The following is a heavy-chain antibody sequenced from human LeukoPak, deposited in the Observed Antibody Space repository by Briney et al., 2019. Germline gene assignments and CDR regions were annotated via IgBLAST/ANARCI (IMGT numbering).Heavy chain of an antibody. V-gene: IGHV3-23*01. CDR1: GFTFSTFA. CDR2: ISGSGGST. J-gene: IGHJ4*02. CDR3: AKFGLAVVITPVEFDY. D-gene: IGHD3-22*01. Sequence: GGSLRLSCAASGFTFSTFAMIWVRQPPGKGLEWVSAISGSGGSTYYADSVKGRFTISRDNSKNTLYLQMNSLRAEDTAVYYCAKFGLAVVITPVEFDYWGQGTLVSVSS.